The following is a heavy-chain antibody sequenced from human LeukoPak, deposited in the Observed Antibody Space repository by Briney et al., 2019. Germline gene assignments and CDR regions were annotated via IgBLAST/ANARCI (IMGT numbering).Heavy chain of an antibody. J-gene: IGHJ4*02. CDR1: SGSISSYY. V-gene: IGHV4-59*01. CDR3: AGTPRVGWFRELSWYSDY. D-gene: IGHD3-10*01. Sequence: TSETLSLTCTVSSGSISSYYWSWIRQPPGKGLEWIGYIYYSGSTNYNPSLKSRVTISVDTSKNQFSLKLSSVTAADTTVYYYAGTPRVGWFRELSWYSDYWGQGTLVTVSS. CDR2: IYYSGST.